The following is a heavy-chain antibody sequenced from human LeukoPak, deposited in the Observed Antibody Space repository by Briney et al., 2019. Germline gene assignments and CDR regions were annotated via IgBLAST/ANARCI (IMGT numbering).Heavy chain of an antibody. CDR2: LYSGGNT. CDR1: GFSVSRNY. D-gene: IGHD2-15*01. J-gene: IGHJ3*02. V-gene: IGHV3-53*01. CDR3: ARSYLDLGYCSGGSCHDAFDI. Sequence: GGSLRLSCAASGFSVSRNYMNWVRQAPGKGLEWVSILYSGGNTYYADSVKGRFTISRDNSKNTLYLQMNNLRAEDTAVYYCARSYLDLGYCSGGSCHDAFDIWGQGTMVIVSS.